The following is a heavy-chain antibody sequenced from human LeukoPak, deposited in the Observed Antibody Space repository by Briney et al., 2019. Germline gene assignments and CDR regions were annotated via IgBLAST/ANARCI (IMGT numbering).Heavy chain of an antibody. V-gene: IGHV3-23*01. J-gene: IGHJ4*02. CDR1: GFNFSSYG. CDR2: ISGSGDRT. Sequence: GGSLRLSCAASGFNFSSYGMSWVRQAPGKGLVWVSAISGSGDRTYYADSVKGRFTISRDNPRNTLYLQLNSLRAEDTAVYYCAKIQGYFDYWGQGALVTVSS. CDR3: AKIQGYFDY.